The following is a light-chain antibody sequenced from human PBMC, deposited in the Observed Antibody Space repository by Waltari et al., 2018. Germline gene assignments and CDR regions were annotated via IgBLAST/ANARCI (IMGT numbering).Light chain of an antibody. J-gene: IGKJ2*01. CDR1: QSVSSS. CDR2: AAS. CDR3: QHSNNWPPKYT. V-gene: IGKV3-15*01. Sequence: EIVITQSPATLTVSPGERAHFSCRASQSVSSSLAWDQQKPGQAPRLLIYAASTRATGIPARFSGSGSGTEFTLTISSLQSEDFAVYYCQHSNNWPPKYTFGQGTKLEIK.